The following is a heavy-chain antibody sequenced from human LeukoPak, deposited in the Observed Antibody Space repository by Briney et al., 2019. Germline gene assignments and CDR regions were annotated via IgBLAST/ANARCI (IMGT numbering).Heavy chain of an antibody. D-gene: IGHD5-24*01. Sequence: ASVKVSCKASGYTFSDYYMHWVRQAPGQGPEWMGWINPNSGGTNYAQKFQGRVTKTRDTSINTAYVEVGRLRSDDTAVYYCARDPPSRGNFDHWGQGTLVTVSS. CDR3: ARDPPSRGNFDH. CDR1: GYTFSDYY. CDR2: INPNSGGT. V-gene: IGHV1-2*02. J-gene: IGHJ4*02.